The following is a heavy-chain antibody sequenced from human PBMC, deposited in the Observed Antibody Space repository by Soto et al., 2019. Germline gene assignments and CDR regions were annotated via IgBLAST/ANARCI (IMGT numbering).Heavy chain of an antibody. J-gene: IGHJ3*02. CDR3: AKYLECNSPERAFDI. D-gene: IGHD3-3*01. CDR1: GITLSDCA. CDR2: VSGDGTTI. Sequence: PGGSLRLSCAVSGITLSDCAMTWVRQAPGKGLEWVSVVSGDGTTIYYADSVKGRFTISRDTSKNTVSLLMNGLRAEDTAIYYCAKYLECNSPERAFDIWGQGTMVTVSS. V-gene: IGHV3-23*01.